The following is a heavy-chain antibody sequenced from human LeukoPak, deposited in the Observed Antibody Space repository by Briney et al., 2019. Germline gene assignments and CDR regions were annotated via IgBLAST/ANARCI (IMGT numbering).Heavy chain of an antibody. V-gene: IGHV4-38-2*02. J-gene: IGHJ4*02. D-gene: IGHD6-13*01. CDR3: ARDRVGSSSWYGFDY. Sequence: PSETLSLACTVSGYSISSGYYWGWIRQPPGKGLEWIGSIYQSGSTYYNPSLKSRITMSVDTSKNQFSLKLNSVTAADTAVYYCARDRVGSSSWYGFDYWGQGTQVTVSS. CDR2: IYQSGST. CDR1: GYSISSGYY.